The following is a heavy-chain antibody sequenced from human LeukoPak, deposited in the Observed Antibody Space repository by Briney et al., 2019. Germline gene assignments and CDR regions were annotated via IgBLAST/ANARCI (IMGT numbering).Heavy chain of an antibody. Sequence: PSETLSLTCTVSGGSISSYYWSWIRQPPGKGLEWIGYIYYSGSTNYNPSLKSRVTISVDTSKNQFSLKLSSVTAADTAVYYCARHLWSSWLPGGFDYWGQGTLVTVSS. V-gene: IGHV4-59*08. CDR3: ARHLWSSWLPGGFDY. J-gene: IGHJ4*02. D-gene: IGHD6-13*01. CDR2: IYYSGST. CDR1: GGSISSYY.